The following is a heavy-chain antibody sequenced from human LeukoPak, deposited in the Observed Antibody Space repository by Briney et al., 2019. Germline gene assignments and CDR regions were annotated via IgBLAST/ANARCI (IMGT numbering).Heavy chain of an antibody. CDR1: GFTFSSYG. D-gene: IGHD3-10*01. Sequence: PGGSLRLSCAASGFTFSSYGMHWVRQAPGKGLEWVAFIRYDGSNKYYADSVKGRFTISRDNSKNTLYLQMNSLRAEDTAVYYCAKVWVFYGSGSYYDYWGQGTLVTVSS. V-gene: IGHV3-30*02. CDR3: AKVWVFYGSGSYYDY. J-gene: IGHJ4*02. CDR2: IRYDGSNK.